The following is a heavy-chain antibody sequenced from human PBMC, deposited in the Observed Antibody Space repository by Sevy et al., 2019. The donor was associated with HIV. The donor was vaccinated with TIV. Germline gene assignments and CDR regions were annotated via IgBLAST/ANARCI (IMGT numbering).Heavy chain of an antibody. Sequence: EGSLRLSCATSGFSFSNNWMHWVRQAPGKGLVWVSRINGDGSSISYADPVNGRFTISRDNAKNTLYLQMNSLRVEDTAVYYCAGSNWYAAFDIWGPGTMVTVSS. CDR2: INGDGSSI. CDR1: GFSFSNNW. CDR3: AGSNWYAAFDI. D-gene: IGHD6-13*01. J-gene: IGHJ3*02. V-gene: IGHV3-74*01.